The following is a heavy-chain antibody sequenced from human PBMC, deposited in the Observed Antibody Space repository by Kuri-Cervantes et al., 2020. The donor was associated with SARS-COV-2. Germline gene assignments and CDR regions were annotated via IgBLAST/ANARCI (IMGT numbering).Heavy chain of an antibody. J-gene: IGHJ4*02. CDR3: ARDVDPYYDYWSGSAGY. D-gene: IGHD3-3*01. Sequence: GGSLRLSCAASGFSFSCYRMHWVRQAPGKGLVWVSRTYTEGSTASYADSVKGRFTISRDNAKNTLFLQMNSLRAEDTAVYYCARDVDPYYDYWSGSAGYWGQGTLVTVSS. CDR2: TYTEGSTA. V-gene: IGHV3-74*01. CDR1: GFSFSCYR.